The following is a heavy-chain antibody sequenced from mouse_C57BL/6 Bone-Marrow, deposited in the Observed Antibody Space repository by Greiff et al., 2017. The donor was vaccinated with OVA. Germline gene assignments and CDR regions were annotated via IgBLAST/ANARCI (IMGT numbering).Heavy chain of an antibody. V-gene: IGHV1-26*01. CDR2: INPNNGGT. CDR3: AREPYYYGSSLYYFDY. Sequence: EVQLQQSGPELVKPGASVKISCKASGYTFTDYYMNWVKQSHGKSLEWIGDINPNNGGTSYNQKFKGKATLTVDKSSSTAYMELRSLTSEDSAVYYCAREPYYYGSSLYYFDYWGQGTTLTVSS. CDR1: GYTFTDYY. D-gene: IGHD1-1*01. J-gene: IGHJ2*01.